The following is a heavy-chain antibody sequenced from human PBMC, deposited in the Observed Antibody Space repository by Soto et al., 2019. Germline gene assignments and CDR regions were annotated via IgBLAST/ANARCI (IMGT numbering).Heavy chain of an antibody. CDR2: INPNSGGT. J-gene: IGHJ6*02. CDR3: ARVQTLSGHCSGGSCYSSDYHYGMDV. V-gene: IGHV1-2*02. D-gene: IGHD2-15*01. Sequence: GXSVKVSCKASGYTFAGYHMDWVRQAPGQGLEWMGLINPNSGGTNYAQKFQGRVTMTRDTSISTAYMELSRLRSDDTAVYYCARVQTLSGHCSGGSCYSSDYHYGMDVWAQGTTVTVSS. CDR1: GYTFAGYH.